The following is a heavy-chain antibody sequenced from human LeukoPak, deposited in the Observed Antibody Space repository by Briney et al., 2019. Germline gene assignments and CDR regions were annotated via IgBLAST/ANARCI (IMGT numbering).Heavy chain of an antibody. CDR2: INPNSGGT. CDR1: GYTFTGYY. D-gene: IGHD4-17*01. Sequence: ASVKVSCKASGYTFTGYYMHWVRQAPGQGLEWMGWINPNSGGTNYAQKFQGRVTMTRDTSISTAYMELSRLRSDDTAVYYCARVILTTVTSSYYGMDVWGQGTTVTVPS. V-gene: IGHV1-2*02. CDR3: ARVILTTVTSSYYGMDV. J-gene: IGHJ6*02.